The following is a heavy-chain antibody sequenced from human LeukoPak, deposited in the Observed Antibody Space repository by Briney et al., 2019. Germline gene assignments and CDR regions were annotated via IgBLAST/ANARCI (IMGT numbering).Heavy chain of an antibody. J-gene: IGHJ6*02. CDR3: ARESDDFYDYGMDV. Sequence: PSETLSLTCAVSGGSISSGGYSWSWIRQPPGKGLEWFGYIYHSGSTYHNPSLKSRVTISVDRSKNQFSLKLSSVTAADTAVYYCARESDDFYDYGMDVWGQGTTVTVSS. D-gene: IGHD3-3*01. V-gene: IGHV4-30-2*01. CDR1: GGSISSGGYS. CDR2: IYHSGST.